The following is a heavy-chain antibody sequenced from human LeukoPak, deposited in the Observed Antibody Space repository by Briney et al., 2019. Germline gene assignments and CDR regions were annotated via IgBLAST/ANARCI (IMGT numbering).Heavy chain of an antibody. V-gene: IGHV3-30*04. J-gene: IGHJ4*02. CDR1: GFSFNTYP. CDR3: ARPDDSESFYRANHY. CDR2: ISNDGNNK. Sequence: GGSLRLSCAASGFSFNTYPMHWVRQAPGKGLEWVAVISNDGNNKYYADSVKGRFTISRDNSNNTLSLQMNGLRVEVTAVYYCARPDDSESFYRANHYWGRGTLVTVS. D-gene: IGHD3-10*01.